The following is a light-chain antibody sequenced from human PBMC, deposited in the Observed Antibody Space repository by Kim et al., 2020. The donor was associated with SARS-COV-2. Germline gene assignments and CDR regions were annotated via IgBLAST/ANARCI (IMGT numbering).Light chain of an antibody. CDR1: QVVSSN. CDR3: QQYNNWPPVT. J-gene: IGKJ2*01. V-gene: IGKV3-15*01. Sequence: SPGGRATLSCRASQVVSSNLAWYQQKPGQAPRLLIYGASTRASGIPARFSGSGSGTEFTLTISSLQSEDFAVYYCQQYNNWPPVTFGQGTKLEI. CDR2: GAS.